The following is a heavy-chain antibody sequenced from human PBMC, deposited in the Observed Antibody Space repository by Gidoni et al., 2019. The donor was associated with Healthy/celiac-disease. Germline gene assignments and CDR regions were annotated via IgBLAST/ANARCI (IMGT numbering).Heavy chain of an antibody. D-gene: IGHD5-12*01. Sequence: EVQLVESGGGLVKPGGHLRLSCAASGFTFSSYSMNWVRQAQGKGLVWVSSISNSSRYTYHADPVKGRFTTPRDNPSNSLFLQIHRLRAEDTAVVYLSRNPQSSSFGGYPFFYWGQGTLVTVSS. V-gene: IGHV3-21*01. CDR1: GFTFSSYS. J-gene: IGHJ4*02. CDR3: SRNPQSSSFGGYPFFY. CDR2: ISNSSRYT.